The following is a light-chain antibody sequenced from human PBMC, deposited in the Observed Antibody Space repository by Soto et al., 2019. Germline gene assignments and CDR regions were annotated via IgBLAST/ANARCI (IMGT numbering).Light chain of an antibody. CDR3: QQYYSYPRT. V-gene: IGKV1-9*01. CDR1: QDIAIY. J-gene: IGKJ1*01. CDR2: AAS. Sequence: IQLTQSPSSLSASVGDRVTITCRASQDIAIYLAWYQQKPGEAPKLLIYAASTLYGGVPSRFSGSGSGTDFTLTISSLQPEDFATYYCQQYYSYPRTFGQGTKVDIK.